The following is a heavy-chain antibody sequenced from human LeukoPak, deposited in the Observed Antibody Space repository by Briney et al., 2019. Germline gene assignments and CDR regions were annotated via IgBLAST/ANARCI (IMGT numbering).Heavy chain of an antibody. V-gene: IGHV4-59*01. CDR2: IYYSGST. CDR1: GGSISSYY. CDR3: ARCVPPNYYGMDV. Sequence: SETLSLTCTVSGGSISSYYWSWIRQPPGKGLEWIGHIYYSGSTNYNPSLKSRVTISVDTSKNQFSLKLSSVTAADTAVYYCARCVPPNYYGMDVWGQGTTVTVSS. D-gene: IGHD2-2*01. J-gene: IGHJ6*02.